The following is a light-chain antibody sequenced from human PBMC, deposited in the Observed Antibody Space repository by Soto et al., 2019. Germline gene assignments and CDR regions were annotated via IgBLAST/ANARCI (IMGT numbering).Light chain of an antibody. CDR2: LNSDGSH. J-gene: IGLJ3*02. V-gene: IGLV4-69*01. CDR1: SGHNTYS. Sequence: QPVVTQSPSASASLGASVKLTCSLSSGHNTYSIAWHQQQPEKGPRYLMKLNSDGSHNMGDGLPDRFSGSSSGAERYLTISSLQSEDEADYYCQTWGTGIWVFGGGTKLTVL. CDR3: QTWGTGIWV.